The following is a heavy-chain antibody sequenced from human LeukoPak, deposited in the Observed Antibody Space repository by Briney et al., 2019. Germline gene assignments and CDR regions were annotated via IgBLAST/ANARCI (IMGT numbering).Heavy chain of an antibody. CDR3: ARGKITMVRGPMGWFDP. V-gene: IGHV1-2*02. D-gene: IGHD3-10*01. Sequence: GASVKVSCKASGYTFTGYYMRWVRQAPGQGLEWMGWINPNSGGTNYAQKFQGRVTMTRDTSISTAYMELSRLRSDDTAVYYCARGKITMVRGPMGWFDPWGQGTLVTVSS. CDR1: GYTFTGYY. CDR2: INPNSGGT. J-gene: IGHJ5*02.